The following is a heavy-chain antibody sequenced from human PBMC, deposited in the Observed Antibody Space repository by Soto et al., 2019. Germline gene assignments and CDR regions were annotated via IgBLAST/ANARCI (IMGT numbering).Heavy chain of an antibody. Sequence: ASVKVSCKASGYTFTSHGISWVRQAPGQGLEWMGWISAYNGNTNYAQKFQGRVTMTTDTSTSTAYMELRSLRSEDTAVYYCARFCSGGSCYYNFDYWGQGTLVTVFS. CDR1: GYTFTSHG. CDR3: ARFCSGGSCYYNFDY. J-gene: IGHJ4*02. CDR2: ISAYNGNT. V-gene: IGHV1-18*01. D-gene: IGHD2-15*01.